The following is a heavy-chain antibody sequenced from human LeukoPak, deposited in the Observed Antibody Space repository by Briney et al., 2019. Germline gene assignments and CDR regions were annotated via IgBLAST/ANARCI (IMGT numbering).Heavy chain of an antibody. Sequence: ASAKVSCKTSGYTFIDYFIHWVRQAPGQGLEWMGRLNPNNGDTYYALDFQGRVTMTRDTSISTAYMELSRLTSDDTAVYYCARDLSSTSNWEFDYWGQGTLVTVSS. CDR2: LNPNNGDT. D-gene: IGHD7-27*01. CDR3: ARDLSSTSNWEFDY. J-gene: IGHJ4*02. CDR1: GYTFIDYF. V-gene: IGHV1-2*06.